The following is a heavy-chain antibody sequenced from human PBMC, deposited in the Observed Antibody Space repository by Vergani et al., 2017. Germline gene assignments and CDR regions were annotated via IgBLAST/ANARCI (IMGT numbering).Heavy chain of an antibody. Sequence: QVQLQESGPGLVKPSETLSLTCTVSGGSISSYYWSWIRQPPGKGLEWIGYIYTSGSTNYNPSLKSRVTISVDTSKNQFSLKLSSVTAADTAVYYCARIAADRTYWGQGTLVTVSS. J-gene: IGHJ4*02. CDR2: IYTSGST. D-gene: IGHD6-13*01. CDR1: GGSISSYY. V-gene: IGHV4-4*09. CDR3: ARIAADRTY.